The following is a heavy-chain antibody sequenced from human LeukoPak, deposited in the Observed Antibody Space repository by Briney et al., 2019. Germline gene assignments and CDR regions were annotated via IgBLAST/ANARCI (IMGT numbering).Heavy chain of an antibody. CDR1: GYTFTSYD. CDR3: ARVYCSGGSCYLPFGY. D-gene: IGHD2-15*01. J-gene: IGHJ4*02. Sequence: ASVKVSCKASGYTFTSYDINWVRQATGQGLEWMGWMNPNSGNTGYAQKFQGRVTMTRNTSISTAYMELSSLRPEDTAVYYCARVYCSGGSCYLPFGYWGQGTLVTVSS. CDR2: MNPNSGNT. V-gene: IGHV1-8*01.